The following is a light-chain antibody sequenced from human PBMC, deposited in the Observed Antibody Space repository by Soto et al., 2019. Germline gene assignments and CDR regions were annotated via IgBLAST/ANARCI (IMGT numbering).Light chain of an antibody. J-gene: IGLJ1*01. Sequence: QSVLTQSASVSGSPGQSITISCTGTSSDVGNYNYVSWYQQHPGEVPKLIIFNVNNRPSGVSNRFSGSKSGNTASLTISGLQAEDEADYYCSSFTSSSPYVFGSGTNVTVL. CDR3: SSFTSSSPYV. CDR1: SSDVGNYNY. CDR2: NVN. V-gene: IGLV2-14*01.